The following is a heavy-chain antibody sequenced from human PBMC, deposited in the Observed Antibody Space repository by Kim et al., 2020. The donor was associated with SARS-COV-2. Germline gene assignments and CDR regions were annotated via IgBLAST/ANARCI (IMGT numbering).Heavy chain of an antibody. V-gene: IGHV3-7*01. D-gene: IGHD3-16*01. Sequence: GGSLRLSCAASGFTFSSYWMNWVRQAPGKGLEWVANIKQDGSEKYYVDSVKGRFIVSRDNAKNSLHLQMNSLRAEDTAVYYCARDWGQPKYYYYGMDVWGQGTTVTVSS. CDR2: IKQDGSEK. CDR1: GFTFSSYW. J-gene: IGHJ6*02. CDR3: ARDWGQPKYYYYGMDV.